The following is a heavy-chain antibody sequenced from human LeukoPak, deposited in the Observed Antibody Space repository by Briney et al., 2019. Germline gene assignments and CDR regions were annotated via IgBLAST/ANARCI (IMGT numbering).Heavy chain of an antibody. CDR2: ISGSGGST. CDR3: AKDGMVRGVMSP. Sequence: GGSLRLSCAASGFTFSSYAMSWVHQAPGKGLEWVSAISGSGGSTYYADSVKGRFTISRDNSKNTLYLQMNSLRAEDTAVYYCAKDGMVRGVMSPWGQGTLVTVSS. CDR1: GFTFSSYA. J-gene: IGHJ5*02. D-gene: IGHD3-10*01. V-gene: IGHV3-23*01.